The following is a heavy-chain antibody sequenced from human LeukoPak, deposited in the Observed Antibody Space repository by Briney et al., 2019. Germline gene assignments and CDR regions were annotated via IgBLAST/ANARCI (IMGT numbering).Heavy chain of an antibody. CDR2: IYHSGSA. D-gene: IGHD3-10*01. J-gene: IGHJ3*02. CDR3: ARSEFSAFDI. CDR1: GGSISSGGYS. Sequence: SETLSLTCAVSGGSISSGGYSWSWIRQPPGTGLEWIGYIYHSGSAYYNPSLKSRVTISVDRSKNQFSLKLSSVTAADTAVYYCARSEFSAFDIWGQGTMVTVSS. V-gene: IGHV4-30-2*01.